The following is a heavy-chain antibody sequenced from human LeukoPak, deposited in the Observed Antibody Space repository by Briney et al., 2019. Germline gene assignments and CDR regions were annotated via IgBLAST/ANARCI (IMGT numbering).Heavy chain of an antibody. CDR1: GFTFSSYS. Sequence: GGSLRLSCAASGFTFSSYSMNWVRQAPGKGLEWVSYISSSGSTIYYADSVKGRFTISRDNAKNSLYLQMNSLRAEDTAVYYCARLGGSYPFDYWGQGTLVTVSS. D-gene: IGHD1-26*01. V-gene: IGHV3-48*04. CDR3: ARLGGSYPFDY. CDR2: ISSSGSTI. J-gene: IGHJ4*02.